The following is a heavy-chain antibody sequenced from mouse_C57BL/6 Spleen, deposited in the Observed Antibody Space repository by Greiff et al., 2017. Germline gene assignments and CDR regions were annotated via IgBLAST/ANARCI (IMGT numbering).Heavy chain of an antibody. J-gene: IGHJ4*01. V-gene: IGHV5-9*01. D-gene: IGHD1-1*01. Sequence: EVKLVESGGGLVKPGGSLTLSCAASGFTFSSYTMSWVRQTPEKRLEWVATISGGGGNTYYPDSVKGRFTISRDNAKNTLYLQMSSLRSEDTALYYCARHYGSSRYYAMDYWGQGTSVTVSS. CDR1: GFTFSSYT. CDR2: ISGGGGNT. CDR3: ARHYGSSRYYAMDY.